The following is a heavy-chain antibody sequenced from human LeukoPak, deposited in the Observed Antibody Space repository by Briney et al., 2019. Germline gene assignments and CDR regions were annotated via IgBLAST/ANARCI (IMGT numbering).Heavy chain of an antibody. D-gene: IGHD2-21*01. J-gene: IGHJ4*02. Sequence: PGGSLRLSCAASGFTFSSYSMNWVRQAPGKGLEWVSATSSSDDGTYHADSVRGRFTIYRDNFRNTLYLQMNRLRVEDAALYYCARAPVTSCRGAFCYPFDLWGQGVLVTVSS. CDR2: TSSSDDGT. CDR1: GFTFSSYS. CDR3: ARAPVTSCRGAFCYPFDL. V-gene: IGHV3-23*01.